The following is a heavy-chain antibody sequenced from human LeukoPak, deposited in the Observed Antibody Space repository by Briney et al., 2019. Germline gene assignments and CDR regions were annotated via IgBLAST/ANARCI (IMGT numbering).Heavy chain of an antibody. CDR1: GGSISSNNW. CDR3: ARERSGSEIFARSFDI. V-gene: IGHV4-4*02. J-gene: IGHJ3*02. CDR2: IHHSGST. Sequence: SSGTLSLTCAVSGGSISSNNWWNWVRQPPGKGLEWIGEIHHSGSTHYNPSLKSRLTISVDKSKNQFSLKLTSVTAADTAVYYCARERSGSEIFARSFDIWGQGTMVTVSS. D-gene: IGHD3-3*01.